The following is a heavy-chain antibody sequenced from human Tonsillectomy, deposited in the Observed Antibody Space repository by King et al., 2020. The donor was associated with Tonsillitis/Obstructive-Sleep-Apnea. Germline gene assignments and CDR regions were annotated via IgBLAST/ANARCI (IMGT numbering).Heavy chain of an antibody. Sequence: VQLVESGGGLVKPGGSLILSCAASGFTFSSYSMNWVRQAPGKGLEWVSSISSSSSYIYYADSVKGRFTISRDNAKNSLYLQMNSLRAEDTAVYYCARAPGAKTVDTAMVIGLGDYWGQGTLVTVSS. D-gene: IGHD5-18*01. CDR1: GFTFSSYS. CDR2: ISSSSSYI. V-gene: IGHV3-21*01. J-gene: IGHJ4*02. CDR3: ARAPGAKTVDTAMVIGLGDY.